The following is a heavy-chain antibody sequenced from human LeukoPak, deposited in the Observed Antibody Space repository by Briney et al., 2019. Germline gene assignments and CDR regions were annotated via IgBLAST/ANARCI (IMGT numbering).Heavy chain of an antibody. J-gene: IGHJ4*02. CDR3: ASSLEEYYYDVAIYYFDY. CDR2: IRYDGNKK. D-gene: IGHD3-22*01. CDR1: GFTFSSHG. Sequence: TGGSLRLSCAASGFTFSSHGMHWVRQAPGKGLEWVAFIRYDGNKKYYADSVKGRFTISRDNSKNTLYLQMNSLRAEDTAVYYCASSLEEYYYDVAIYYFDYWGQGTLVTVSS. V-gene: IGHV3-30*02.